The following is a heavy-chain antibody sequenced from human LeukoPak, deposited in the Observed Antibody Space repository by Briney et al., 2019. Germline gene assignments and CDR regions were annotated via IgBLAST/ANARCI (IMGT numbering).Heavy chain of an antibody. D-gene: IGHD1-26*01. Sequence: GGSLRLSCAASGFTFDDYGMSWVRQAPGKGLEWVSGINWNGGSTGYADSVKGRFTISRDNAKNSLYLQMNSLRAEDTALYYCARDIGAPTEWYFDLWGRGTLVTVSS. CDR2: INWNGGST. CDR3: ARDIGAPTEWYFDL. CDR1: GFTFDDYG. J-gene: IGHJ2*01. V-gene: IGHV3-20*04.